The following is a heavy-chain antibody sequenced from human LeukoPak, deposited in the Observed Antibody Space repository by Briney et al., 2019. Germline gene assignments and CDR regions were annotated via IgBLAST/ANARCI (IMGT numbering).Heavy chain of an antibody. D-gene: IGHD1-26*01. Sequence: GESPKISCKGSGYSFTSYWIGWVRQMPGKGLEWMGIIYPGDSDTRYSPSLQGQVTISADKSISTAYLQWSSLKASDTAMYYCARTPRSYYDYYYGMDVWGQGTTVTVSS. J-gene: IGHJ6*02. CDR3: ARTPRSYYDYYYGMDV. CDR1: GYSFTSYW. V-gene: IGHV5-51*01. CDR2: IYPGDSDT.